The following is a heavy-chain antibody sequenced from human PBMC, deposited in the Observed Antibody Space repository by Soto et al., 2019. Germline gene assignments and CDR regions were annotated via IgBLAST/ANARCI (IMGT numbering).Heavy chain of an antibody. CDR3: AREGSYWNDVGPD. CDR2: ISSTSTYI. D-gene: IGHD1-1*01. CDR1: GFTFSTYT. J-gene: IGHJ4*02. Sequence: EVQLVESGGGLVKPGGSLRLSCAASGFTFSTYTMNWVRQAPGKGLEWVSSISSTSTYIYYADSLKGRFTISRDNAKNSLYLQMNSLRAEDTAVYYCAREGSYWNDVGPDWGQGTLVTASS. V-gene: IGHV3-21*01.